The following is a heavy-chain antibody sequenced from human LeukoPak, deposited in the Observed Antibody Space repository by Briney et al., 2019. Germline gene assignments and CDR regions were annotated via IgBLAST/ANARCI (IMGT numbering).Heavy chain of an antibody. CDR1: GGSISSYY. V-gene: IGHV4-59*01. J-gene: IGHJ5*02. D-gene: IGHD6-13*01. CDR2: IYYSGST. CDR3: ARQRASIAAAGTWFDP. Sequence: PSETLSLTCTVSGGSISSYYWSWIRQPPGKGLEWIGYIYYSGSTNYNPSLKSLVTISVDTSKNQFSLKLSSVTAADTAVYYCARQRASIAAAGTWFDPWGQGTLVTVSS.